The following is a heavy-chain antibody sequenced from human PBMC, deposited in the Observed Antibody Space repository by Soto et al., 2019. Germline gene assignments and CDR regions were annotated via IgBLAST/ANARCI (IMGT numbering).Heavy chain of an antibody. CDR2: ITSSGGTT. CDR3: ASTHSSSWFGHFDY. CDR1: GFTFNSYT. J-gene: IGHJ4*02. D-gene: IGHD6-13*01. Sequence: EVQLLESGGGLVQPGGSLRLSCDASGFTFNSYTMSWVRQAPGKGLEWVSSITSSGGTTYYADFVKGRLTISRDNSKNTLFLQMNSLRAEDTALYYCASTHSSSWFGHFDYWGQGTLVTVSS. V-gene: IGHV3-23*01.